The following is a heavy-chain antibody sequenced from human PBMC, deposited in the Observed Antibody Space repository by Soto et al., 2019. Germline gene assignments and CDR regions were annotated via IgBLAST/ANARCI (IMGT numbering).Heavy chain of an antibody. CDR3: AKGGPSYYDFWSGTSAYYYGMDV. CDR1: GFTFSSYA. V-gene: IGHV3-23*01. J-gene: IGHJ6*02. D-gene: IGHD3-3*01. Sequence: GGSLRLSFSAPGFTFSSYAMSWVRQAPGKGLEWVSVISGSGGITYYAYSVKGRFTISRDNSKNTLYLQMNSLRAEDTAVYYCAKGGPSYYDFWSGTSAYYYGMDVWGQGTTVTVSS. CDR2: ISGSGGIT.